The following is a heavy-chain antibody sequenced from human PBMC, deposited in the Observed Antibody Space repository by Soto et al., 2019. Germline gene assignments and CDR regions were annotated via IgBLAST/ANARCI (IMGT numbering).Heavy chain of an antibody. D-gene: IGHD2-15*01. CDR1: GFTFSTYS. CDR3: ARGLGYCSGGSCHL. V-gene: IGHV3-48*01. J-gene: IGHJ5*02. CDR2: ITSGRSTI. Sequence: EVQLVESGGGLVQPGGSLRLSCAASGFTFSTYSMNWVRQAPGMGLEWVSSITSGRSTIYYADSVKGRFTISRDNAKNSLYLQMNSLSAEDTAVYYCARGLGYCSGGSCHLWGQGTLVTVSS.